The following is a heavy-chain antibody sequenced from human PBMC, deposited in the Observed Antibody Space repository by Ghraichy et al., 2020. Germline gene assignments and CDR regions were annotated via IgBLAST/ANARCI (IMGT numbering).Heavy chain of an antibody. D-gene: IGHD1-26*01. CDR3: AKELLGATGWYFDL. J-gene: IGHJ2*01. V-gene: IGHV3-23*01. Sequence: GGSLRLSCAASGFTFSSYAMSWVRQAPGKGLEWISAIGGSGDSTYYADSVKGRFTVSRDNSKNTLYLQMNSLRAEDTALYYCAKELLGATGWYFDLWGRGTLVTVSS. CDR1: GFTFSSYA. CDR2: IGGSGDST.